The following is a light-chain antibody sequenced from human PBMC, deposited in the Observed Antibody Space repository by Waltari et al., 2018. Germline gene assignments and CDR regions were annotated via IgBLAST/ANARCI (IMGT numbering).Light chain of an antibody. Sequence: QSALTQPASVSGSPGQSITISCTGTSSDVGGYNYVSWYQQYPGKVPKLMIYDVSKCPSGFSNRFSGSKSGNTASLTISVLQAEDDADYYCSSYTSSNTVIFGGGTKLTVL. V-gene: IGLV2-14*01. CDR2: DVS. CDR1: SSDVGGYNY. J-gene: IGLJ2*01. CDR3: SSYTSSNTVI.